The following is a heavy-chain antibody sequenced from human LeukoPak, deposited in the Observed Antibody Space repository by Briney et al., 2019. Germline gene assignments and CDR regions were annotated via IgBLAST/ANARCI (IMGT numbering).Heavy chain of an antibody. CDR2: FSSSSSMI. CDR1: AFTFSGYS. D-gene: IGHD6-19*01. Sequence: PGGSLRLSCAASAFTFSGYSMNWVRQAPGKGPEWLSSFSSSSSMIYHADSVKGRFTISRDNSKKTLYLQMNSLRAEDTAVYYCAKDHSSGWQDKYFQHWGQGTLVTVSS. J-gene: IGHJ1*01. V-gene: IGHV3-48*01. CDR3: AKDHSSGWQDKYFQH.